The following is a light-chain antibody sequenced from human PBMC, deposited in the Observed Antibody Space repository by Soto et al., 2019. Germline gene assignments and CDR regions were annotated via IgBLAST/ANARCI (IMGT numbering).Light chain of an antibody. CDR2: AAS. Sequence: DIQMTQSPSSLSASVGDRVTITCRASQSINSYVNWYQQKPGKAPKLLIYAASSLQSGVPSRFSGSESGTDLTLTISSLQPEDFATYYCQQTFSNPPWTFGQGTKVEIK. CDR1: QSINSY. J-gene: IGKJ1*01. CDR3: QQTFSNPPWT. V-gene: IGKV1-39*01.